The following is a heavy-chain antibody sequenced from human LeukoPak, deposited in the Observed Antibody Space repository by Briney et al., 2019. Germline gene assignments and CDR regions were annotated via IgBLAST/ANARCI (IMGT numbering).Heavy chain of an antibody. Sequence: PSETLSLTCTVSGGSINNYYWSWIRQPAGKGLEWIGRIYTSGSTNYNPSLRSRVTMSLDTSKNQFSLKLSSVTAADTAVYYCARQTMSTAEAFDIWGQGTMVTVSS. D-gene: IGHD4-17*01. V-gene: IGHV4-4*07. CDR2: IYTSGST. CDR3: ARQTMSTAEAFDI. CDR1: GGSINNYY. J-gene: IGHJ3*02.